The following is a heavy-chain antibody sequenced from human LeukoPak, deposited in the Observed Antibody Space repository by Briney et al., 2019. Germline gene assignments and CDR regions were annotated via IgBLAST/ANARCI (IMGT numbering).Heavy chain of an antibody. Sequence: GGSLRLSCVASGSAFNTFAMTWVRQAPGKGLEWVSSICSDDGRTYYADSVKGRFTISRDNAQNTLYLQMINLRAEDTALYYCARATGANCYWGSNFWGQGTLVTVSP. CDR1: GSAFNTFA. D-gene: IGHD2-15*01. J-gene: IGHJ4*02. CDR3: ARATGANCYWGSNF. V-gene: IGHV3-23*01. CDR2: ICSDDGRT.